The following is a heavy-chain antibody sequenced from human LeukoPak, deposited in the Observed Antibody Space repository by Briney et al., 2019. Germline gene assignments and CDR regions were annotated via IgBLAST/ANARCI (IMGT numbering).Heavy chain of an antibody. Sequence: PSETLSLTCAVYGGSFSGYYWSWIRQPPGKGLEWIGEINHSGSTNYNPSLKSRVTISVDTSKNQFSLKLSSVTAADTAVYYCARQGPLTTAVTTRTNPFDYWGQGTLVTVSS. V-gene: IGHV4-34*01. CDR2: INHSGST. CDR1: GGSFSGYY. J-gene: IGHJ4*02. CDR3: ARQGPLTTAVTTRTNPFDY. D-gene: IGHD4-11*01.